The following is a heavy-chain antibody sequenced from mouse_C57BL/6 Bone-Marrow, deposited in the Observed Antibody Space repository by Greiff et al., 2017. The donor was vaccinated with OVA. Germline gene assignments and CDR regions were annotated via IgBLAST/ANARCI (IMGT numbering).Heavy chain of an antibody. V-gene: IGHV5-6*01. CDR3: ARHMVTTGAMDY. D-gene: IGHD2-2*01. CDR1: GFTFSSYG. J-gene: IGHJ4*01. Sequence: EVQVVESGGDLVKPGGSLKLSCAASGFTFSSYGMSWVRQTPDKRLEWVATISSGGSYTYYPDSVKGRFTISRDNAKNTLYLQMSSLKSEDTAMYYCARHMVTTGAMDYWGQGTSVTVSS. CDR2: ISSGGSYT.